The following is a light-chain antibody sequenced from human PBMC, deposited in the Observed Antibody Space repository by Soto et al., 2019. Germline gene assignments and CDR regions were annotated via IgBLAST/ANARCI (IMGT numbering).Light chain of an antibody. V-gene: IGKV3-11*01. J-gene: IGKJ3*01. CDR2: DAS. CDR3: QQRSDWPLFT. Sequence: EIVLTQSPVTLSLSPGERATLSCKASQSVNSYLAWYQQRPGQAPRLLIYDASNRATGIPARFSGSGSGTDFTLTISSLEPEDFAVYYCQQRSDWPLFTFGPGTKVDMK. CDR1: QSVNSY.